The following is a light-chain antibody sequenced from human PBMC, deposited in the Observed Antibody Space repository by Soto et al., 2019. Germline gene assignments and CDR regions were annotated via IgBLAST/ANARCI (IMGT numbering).Light chain of an antibody. V-gene: IGLV2-8*01. Sequence: QSALTQPPSASGSPGQSVTISCTGTSSDVGGFDYVSWHQQHPGKAPKVIIYEVTKRPSGVPDRFSGSRSGNTASLTVSGLQTEDEADYYCTSYTGNTLVVFGGGTKLTVL. CDR1: SSDVGGFDY. CDR3: TSYTGNTLVV. J-gene: IGLJ2*01. CDR2: EVT.